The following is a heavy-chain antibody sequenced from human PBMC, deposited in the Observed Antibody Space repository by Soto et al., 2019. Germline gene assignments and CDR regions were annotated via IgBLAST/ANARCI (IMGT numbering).Heavy chain of an antibody. CDR2: ISSSGSTI. Sequence: GGSLRLSCAASGFTFSSYEMNWVRQAPGKGLEWVSYISSSGSTIYYADSVKGRFTISRDNAKNSLYLQMNSLRAEDTAVYYCARLIGDNCRERNWYFDLWGRGTLVTVSS. D-gene: IGHD1-20*01. CDR1: GFTFSSYE. J-gene: IGHJ2*01. CDR3: ARLIGDNCRERNWYFDL. V-gene: IGHV3-48*03.